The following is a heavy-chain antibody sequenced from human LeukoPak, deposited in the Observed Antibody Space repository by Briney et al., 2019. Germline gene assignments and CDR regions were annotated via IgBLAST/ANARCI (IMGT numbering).Heavy chain of an antibody. Sequence: APVKVSCKASGYTFTSYGISWVRQAPGQGLEWMGWISAYNGNTNYAQKLQGRVTMTTDTSTSTAYMELRSLRSDDTAVYYCARSITMIVVASGWFDPWGQGTLVTVSS. V-gene: IGHV1-18*01. CDR3: ARSITMIVVASGWFDP. J-gene: IGHJ5*02. D-gene: IGHD3-22*01. CDR2: ISAYNGNT. CDR1: GYTFTSYG.